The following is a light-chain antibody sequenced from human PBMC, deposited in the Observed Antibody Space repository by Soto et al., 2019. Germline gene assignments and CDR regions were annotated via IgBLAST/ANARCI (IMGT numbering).Light chain of an antibody. CDR2: DAS. CDR1: QSISSW. CDR3: KQYNSYSPA. J-gene: IGKJ1*01. Sequence: DIQMTQSPSTLTASVGDRVTITCRASQSISSWLAWYQQRPGKAPKLLIYDASRLQSGVPSRFSGSGSGTEFTLTISSVQHDDFATYSCKQYNSYSPAFGQGTKV. V-gene: IGKV1-5*01.